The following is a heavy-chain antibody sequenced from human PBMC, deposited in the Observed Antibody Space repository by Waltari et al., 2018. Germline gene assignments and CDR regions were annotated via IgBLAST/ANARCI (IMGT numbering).Heavy chain of an antibody. CDR2: IYSGGST. CDR3: ARGARLRGSYYYGMDV. J-gene: IGHJ6*02. CDR1: GFTVSSHY. V-gene: IGHV3-53*01. Sequence: EVQLVESGGGLIQPGGSLRLSCAASGFTVSSHYMSWVRQAPGKGLEWVSVIYSGGSTYYADSVKGRFTISRDNSKNTLYLQMNSLRAEDTAVYYCARGARLRGSYYYGMDVWGQGTTVTVSS. D-gene: IGHD3-16*01.